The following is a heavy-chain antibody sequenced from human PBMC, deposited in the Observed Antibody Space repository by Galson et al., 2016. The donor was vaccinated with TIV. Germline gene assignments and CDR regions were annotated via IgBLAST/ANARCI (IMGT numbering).Heavy chain of an antibody. Sequence: ETLSLTCTVSGDSISSYYWTWIRQSPGKGLEWIGYIYNNMDFSETTNYNPSLMSPVTISLDTSRSHIPLKLTSVTAADTAVYYCARQRNLANGPWFDSWGQGALVTVSS. D-gene: IGHD2-8*01. CDR2: IYNNMDFSETT. CDR3: ARQRNLANGPWFDS. J-gene: IGHJ5*01. V-gene: IGHV4-59*08. CDR1: GDSISSYY.